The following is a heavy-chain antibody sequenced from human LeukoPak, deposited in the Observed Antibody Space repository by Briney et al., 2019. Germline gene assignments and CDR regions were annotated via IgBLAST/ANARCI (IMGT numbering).Heavy chain of an antibody. CDR1: GGSFLGYY. CDR3: ARPDYYDSSGYYVY. V-gene: IGHV4-34*01. CDR2: INHSGST. J-gene: IGHJ4*02. Sequence: SETLSFTSAVYGGSFLGYYWSWIRQPPGKGREWSGEINHSGSTNYNPSLKSRVTISVDTSKNQFSLKLSSVTAADTAVYYCARPDYYDSSGYYVYWGQGTLVTVSS. D-gene: IGHD3-22*01.